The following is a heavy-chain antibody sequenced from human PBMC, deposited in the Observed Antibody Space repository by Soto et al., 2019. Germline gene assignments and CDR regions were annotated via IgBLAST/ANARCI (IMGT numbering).Heavy chain of an antibody. D-gene: IGHD2-2*01. V-gene: IGHV3-53*01. CDR1: GFNFDNSY. CDR2: LYSGGQT. Sequence: GSLRLSCAVSGFNFDNSYMSWVRQAPGKGLEWVSILYSGGQTYYTESVRGRFTISRDISKNTLDLQMNRLTADDTAVYYCSKNNVAPAFVGFEYWGQGTLVTVSS. CDR3: SKNNVAPAFVGFEY. J-gene: IGHJ4*02.